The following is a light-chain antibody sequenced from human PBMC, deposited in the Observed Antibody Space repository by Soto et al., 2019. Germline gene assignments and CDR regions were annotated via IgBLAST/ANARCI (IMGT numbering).Light chain of an antibody. CDR3: QQYNDNWT. V-gene: IGKV1-5*03. CDR2: KAS. J-gene: IGKJ1*01. CDR1: QSVSRW. Sequence: DIQMTQSPSTLSASVGDRVTITCRASQSVSRWLAWYQQKPGTAPKLLIYKASTLESGVPSRFSGSRSGTEFTLAISSLQPDDSATYFCQQYNDNWTLGQGTKVQIK.